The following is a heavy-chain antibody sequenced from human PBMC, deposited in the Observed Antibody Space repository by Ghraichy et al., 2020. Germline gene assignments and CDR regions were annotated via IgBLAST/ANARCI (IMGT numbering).Heavy chain of an antibody. CDR2: IYHSGST. V-gene: IGHV4-4*02. CDR1: GGSISSSNW. Sequence: SETLSLTCAVSGGSISSSNWWSWVRQPPGKGLEWIGEIYHSGSTNYNPSLKSRVTISVDKSKNQFSLKLSSVTAADTAVYYCATYYYDSSGYYLGGYFDYWGQGTLVTVSS. J-gene: IGHJ4*02. CDR3: ATYYYDSSGYYLGGYFDY. D-gene: IGHD3-22*01.